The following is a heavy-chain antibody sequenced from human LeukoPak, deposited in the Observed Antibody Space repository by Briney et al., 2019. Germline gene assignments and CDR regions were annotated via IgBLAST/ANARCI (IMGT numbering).Heavy chain of an antibody. Sequence: ASVKVSCKASGHTFTSYGISWVRQAPGQGLEWMGWISTYNGNTNYAQKLQGRVTMTRDTSTGTAYMELRSLRSDDTAVYYCARGGDSSGLNRFAYWGQGTLVTVSS. CDR2: ISTYNGNT. J-gene: IGHJ4*02. V-gene: IGHV1-18*01. CDR1: GHTFTSYG. D-gene: IGHD3-22*01. CDR3: ARGGDSSGLNRFAY.